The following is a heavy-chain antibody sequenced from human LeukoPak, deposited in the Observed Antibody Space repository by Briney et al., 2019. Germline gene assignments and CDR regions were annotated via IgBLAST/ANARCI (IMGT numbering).Heavy chain of an antibody. CDR3: ARGRYYLYYFDY. D-gene: IGHD3-22*01. V-gene: IGHV1-69*13. Sequence: SVKVSCKASGGTFSSYAISWVRQAPGQGLEWMGGIIPVFGTANYAQKFQGRVTITADESTSTAYMELSSLRSEDTAVYYCARGRYYLYYFDYWGQGTLVTVSS. CDR2: IIPVFGTA. CDR1: GGTFSSYA. J-gene: IGHJ4*02.